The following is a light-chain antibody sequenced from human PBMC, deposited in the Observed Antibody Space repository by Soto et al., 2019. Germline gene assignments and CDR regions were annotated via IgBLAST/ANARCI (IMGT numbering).Light chain of an antibody. CDR1: PSDVGGNNY. V-gene: IGLV2-14*01. CDR3: SSYTSSSTVV. Sequence: QSVLTQPASVSGSPGQSITISCTGTPSDVGGNNYVSWYQRHPGKAPRLMISEVTSRPSGVSNRFSGSKSDKTASLTISGLPDDDEAYYYGSSYTSSSTVVFDGGTKLTVL. CDR2: EVT. J-gene: IGLJ3*02.